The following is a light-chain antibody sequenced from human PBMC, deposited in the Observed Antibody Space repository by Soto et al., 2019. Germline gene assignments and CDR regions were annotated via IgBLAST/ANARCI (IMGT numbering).Light chain of an antibody. CDR2: DAS. J-gene: IGKJ1*01. Sequence: DIQMTHSPSTLSASVGDRVTITCRASQSISSWLAWYQQKPGKAHKLLIYDASSLESGVPSRFSGSGSGTEFTLTISSLQPDDFATYYCQQYNSYSGTFGQETKV. V-gene: IGKV1-5*01. CDR3: QQYNSYSGT. CDR1: QSISSW.